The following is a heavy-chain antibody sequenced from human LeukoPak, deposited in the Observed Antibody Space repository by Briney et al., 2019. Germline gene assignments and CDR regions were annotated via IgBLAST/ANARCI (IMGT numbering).Heavy chain of an antibody. J-gene: IGHJ4*02. CDR2: INHSGST. V-gene: IGHV4-34*01. Sequence: SETLSLTCAVYGGSSSGYYWSWIRQPPGKGREWIGEINHSGSTNYNPSLKSRVTISVDTSKNQFSLKLSSVTAADTAVYYCARAKVGAIDYWGQGTLVTVSS. CDR1: GGSSSGYY. CDR3: ARAKVGAIDY. D-gene: IGHD1-26*01.